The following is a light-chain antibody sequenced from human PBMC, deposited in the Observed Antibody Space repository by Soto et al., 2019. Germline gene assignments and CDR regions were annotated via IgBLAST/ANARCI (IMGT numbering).Light chain of an antibody. CDR1: SSDFGGYKY. V-gene: IGLV2-8*01. CDR2: EVS. CDR3: SSYAGSNNMV. J-gene: IGLJ3*02. Sequence: QSALTQPPSASGSPGQSVTISCTGTSSDFGGYKYVSWYQQHPGKAPKLIIYEVSKPPLGVPDRFSGFNSANTASLTVYVFQSEYEADYCCSSYAGSNNMVFGRGTKLTVL.